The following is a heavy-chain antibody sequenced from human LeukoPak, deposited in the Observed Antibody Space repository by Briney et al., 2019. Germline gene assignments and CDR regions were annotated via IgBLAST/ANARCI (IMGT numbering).Heavy chain of an antibody. J-gene: IGHJ4*02. Sequence: PSETLSLTCTVSGGSISSYYWSWIRQPPGKGLEWIGYIYYSGSTNYNPSLKSRVTISVDTSKNQFSLKLSSVTAADTAVYYCARHPVRLWFGEFLFDYWGQGALVTVSS. D-gene: IGHD3-10*01. CDR2: IYYSGST. V-gene: IGHV4-59*08. CDR3: ARHPVRLWFGEFLFDY. CDR1: GGSISSYY.